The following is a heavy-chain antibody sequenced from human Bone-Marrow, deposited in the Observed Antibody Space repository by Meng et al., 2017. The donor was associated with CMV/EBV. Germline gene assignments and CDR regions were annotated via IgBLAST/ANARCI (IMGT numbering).Heavy chain of an antibody. V-gene: IGHV1-2*02. CDR1: GYTFTGYY. D-gene: IGHD6-6*01. Sequence: ASVKVSCKASGYTFTGYYMHWVRQAPGQGLEWMGWINPNSGGTNYAQKFQGRVTMTRDTSISTAYMELSRLRSDDTAVYYCARAPYSSSSGGEYGMDVWGQGTTVTVSS. CDR2: INPNSGGT. CDR3: ARAPYSSSSGGEYGMDV. J-gene: IGHJ6*02.